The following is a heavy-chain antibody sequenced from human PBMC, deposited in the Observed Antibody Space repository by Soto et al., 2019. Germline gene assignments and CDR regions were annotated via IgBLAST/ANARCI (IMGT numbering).Heavy chain of an antibody. CDR1: GFTFSSYG. CDR3: AREALRVAAAGILRY. V-gene: IGHV3-33*01. J-gene: IGHJ4*02. CDR2: IWYDGSNK. Sequence: GGSLRLSCAASGFTFSSYGMHWVRQAPGKGLEWVAVIWYDGSNKYYADSVKGRFTISRDNSKNTLYLQMNSLRAEDTAVYYCAREALRVAAAGILRYWGQGTLVTVSS. D-gene: IGHD6-13*01.